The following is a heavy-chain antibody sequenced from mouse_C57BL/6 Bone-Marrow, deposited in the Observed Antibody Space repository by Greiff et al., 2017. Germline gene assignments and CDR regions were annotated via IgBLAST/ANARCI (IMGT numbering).Heavy chain of an antibody. V-gene: IGHV1-82*01. CDR2: IYPGDGDT. CDR1: GYAFSSSW. CDR3: ARGRDLDFDY. Sequence: QVQLQQSGPELVKPGASVKISCKASGYAFSSSWMNWVKQRPGKGLEWIGRIYPGDGDTNYNGKFKGKATLTADKTSSTAYMQLSSLTSEDSAVYFCARGRDLDFDYGGQGTTLTVSS. J-gene: IGHJ2*01.